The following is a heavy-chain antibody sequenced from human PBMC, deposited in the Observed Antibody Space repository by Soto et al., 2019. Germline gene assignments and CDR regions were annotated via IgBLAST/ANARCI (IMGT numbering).Heavy chain of an antibody. CDR3: ARHQPTYYYDSSGKPFYAFDI. Sequence: ASVKVSCKASGYTFTSYGISWVRQAPGQGLEWMGWISAYNGNTNYAQKLQGRVTMTTDTSTSTAYMELRSLRSDDTAVYYCARHQPTYYYDSSGKPFYAFDIWGQGTMVTVSS. CDR1: GYTFTSYG. CDR2: ISAYNGNT. D-gene: IGHD3-22*01. J-gene: IGHJ3*02. V-gene: IGHV1-18*01.